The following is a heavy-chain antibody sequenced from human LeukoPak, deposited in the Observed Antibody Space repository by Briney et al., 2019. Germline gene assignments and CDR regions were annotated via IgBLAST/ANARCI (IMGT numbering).Heavy chain of an antibody. CDR3: ARRGSSWYPFDY. D-gene: IGHD6-13*01. CDR2: INSDGSST. CDR1: GFTLSSYW. Sequence: GGSLRLSCAASGFTLSSYWMHWVRQAPGKGLVWVSRINSDGSSTSYADSVKGRFTISRDNAKNTLYLQMNSLRAEDTAVYYCARRGSSWYPFDYWGQGTLVTVSS. J-gene: IGHJ4*02. V-gene: IGHV3-74*01.